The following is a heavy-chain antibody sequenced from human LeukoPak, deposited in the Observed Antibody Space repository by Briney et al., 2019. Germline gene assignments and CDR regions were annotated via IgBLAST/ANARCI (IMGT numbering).Heavy chain of an antibody. Sequence: ASVKVSCKVSGYTLTELSMHWVRQAPGKGLEWMGGFDPEDGETIYAQKFQGRVTMTEDTSTDTAYMELSSLRSEDTAVYYCATVRYDSSGYYIFYFDYWGQGTLVTVSS. V-gene: IGHV1-24*01. CDR2: FDPEDGET. CDR3: ATVRYDSSGYYIFYFDY. CDR1: GYTLTELS. J-gene: IGHJ4*02. D-gene: IGHD3-22*01.